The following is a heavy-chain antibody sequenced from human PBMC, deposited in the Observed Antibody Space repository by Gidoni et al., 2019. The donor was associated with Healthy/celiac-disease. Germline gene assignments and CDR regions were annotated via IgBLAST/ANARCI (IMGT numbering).Heavy chain of an antibody. CDR1: GGTFSRQT. V-gene: IGHV1-69*02. CDR3: AMSSGLAWFDP. J-gene: IGHJ5*02. Sequence: QVQLVKHRAEVKKPGSAVKDSCKSSGGTFSRQTISWVRQAPGQGLEWMGRIIPIRGIANYAQKFQGRVTITADKSTSTAYMELSSLRSEDTAVYYCAMSSGLAWFDPWGQGTLVTVSS. CDR2: IIPIRGIA. D-gene: IGHD6-19*01.